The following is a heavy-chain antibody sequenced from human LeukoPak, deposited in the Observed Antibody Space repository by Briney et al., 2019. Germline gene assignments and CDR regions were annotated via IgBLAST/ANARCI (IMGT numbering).Heavy chain of an antibody. D-gene: IGHD3-3*01. Sequence: GGSLRLSCAASGFTFSNYWMSWVRQGPGEGLEWVSAISGSGGSTYYADSVKGRFTISRDNSKNTLYLQMNSLRAEDTAVYYCAKDRTGREWLFQNWFDPWGQGTLVTVSS. V-gene: IGHV3-23*01. J-gene: IGHJ5*02. CDR3: AKDRTGREWLFQNWFDP. CDR1: GFTFSNYW. CDR2: ISGSGGST.